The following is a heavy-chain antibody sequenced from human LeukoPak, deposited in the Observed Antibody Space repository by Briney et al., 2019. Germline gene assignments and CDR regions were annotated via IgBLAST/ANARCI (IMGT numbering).Heavy chain of an antibody. CDR1: GYTFTGYY. V-gene: IGHV1-2*02. D-gene: IGHD2-15*01. J-gene: IGHJ4*02. Sequence: ASVKVSCKASGYTFTGYYMHWVRQAPGQGLEWMGWINPNSGGTNYAQKFQGRVTMTRNTSISTAYMELSSLRSEDTAVYYCAREGMGGGNSDYWGQGTLVTVSS. CDR2: INPNSGGT. CDR3: AREGMGGGNSDY.